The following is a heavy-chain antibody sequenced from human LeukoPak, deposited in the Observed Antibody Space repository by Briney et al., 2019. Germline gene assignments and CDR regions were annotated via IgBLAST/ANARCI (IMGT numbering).Heavy chain of an antibody. CDR2: IFYSGST. J-gene: IGHJ4*02. CDR3: ARGRYCSGGSCYYFDY. CDR1: GGSISSYY. Sequence: SETLSLTCTVSGGSISSYYWNWIRQPPGKGLEWIGYIFYSGSTNYNPSLKSRVTISVDTSKNQFSLKLSSVTAADTAVYYCARGRYCSGGSCYYFDYWGQGTLVTVSS. V-gene: IGHV4-59*01. D-gene: IGHD2-15*01.